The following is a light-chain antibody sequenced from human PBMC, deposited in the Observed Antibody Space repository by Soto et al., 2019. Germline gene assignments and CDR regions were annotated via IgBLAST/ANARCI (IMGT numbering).Light chain of an antibody. CDR2: GAS. CDR3: QQYDNWPPLT. Sequence: EIVMTQFPDTLSVSPGERVSLSCRASRGVSNNVAWYQQRPGQAPRLLIYGASTRATGIPARFSGSGSGTEFTLTISSLQSEDFALYFCQQYDNWPPLTCGGGTKVEIK. J-gene: IGKJ4*01. CDR1: RGVSNN. V-gene: IGKV3-15*01.